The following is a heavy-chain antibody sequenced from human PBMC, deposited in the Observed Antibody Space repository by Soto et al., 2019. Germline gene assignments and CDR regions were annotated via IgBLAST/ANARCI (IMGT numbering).Heavy chain of an antibody. J-gene: IGHJ6*02. CDR3: AASIFYYGMDV. Sequence: PGESLKISCKGSGYTFTNYWIGWVRQMPGKGLEWMGIIYPGDSDTKYNPSFQGQVTISADKSITTTYLQWSSLKASDTAIYYCAASIFYYGMDVWGQGTSVTVSS. V-gene: IGHV5-51*01. CDR2: IYPGDSDT. CDR1: GYTFTNYW.